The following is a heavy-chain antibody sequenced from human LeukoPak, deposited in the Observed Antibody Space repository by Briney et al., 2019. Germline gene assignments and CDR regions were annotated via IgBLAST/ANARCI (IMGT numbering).Heavy chain of an antibody. Sequence: GSLRLSCATSGFIFSHHGMNWVRQAPGKGLEWVSGIRADAVTTYYADSVKGRFIISRDNSKNTVYLQMNSLSAEDAAVYYCVKDDGWVQYANWGQGILVTVSS. CDR3: VKDDGWVQYAN. J-gene: IGHJ4*02. D-gene: IGHD5-24*01. V-gene: IGHV3-23*01. CDR2: IRADAVTT. CDR1: GFIFSHHG.